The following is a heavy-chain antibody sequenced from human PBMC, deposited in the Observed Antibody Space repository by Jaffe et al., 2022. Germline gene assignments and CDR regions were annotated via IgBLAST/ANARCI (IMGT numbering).Heavy chain of an antibody. J-gene: IGHJ4*02. CDR1: GYTFTGYY. D-gene: IGHD3-3*01. Sequence: QVQLVQSGAEVKKPGASVKVSCKASGYTFTGYYMHWVRQAPGQGLEWMGRINPNSGGTNYAQKFQGRVTMTRDTSISTAYMELSRLRSDDTAVYYCARGGQKDALYYDFWSGPRKYYFDYWGQGTLVTVSS. V-gene: IGHV1-2*06. CDR2: INPNSGGT. CDR3: ARGGQKDALYYDFWSGPRKYYFDY.